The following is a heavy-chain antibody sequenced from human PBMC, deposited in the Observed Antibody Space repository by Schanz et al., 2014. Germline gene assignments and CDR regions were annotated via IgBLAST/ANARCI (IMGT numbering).Heavy chain of an antibody. CDR1: GGTFSSYA. CDR3: ASSGAGYSSSWDFDY. V-gene: IGHV1-69*02. CDR2: ITPVLGIA. J-gene: IGHJ4*02. D-gene: IGHD6-13*01. Sequence: QLQLVQSGAEVKKPGSSVKVSCKASGGTFSSYALSWVRQPPGQGLEWMGRITPVLGIANSAQKFQGRLSSAADKSARTAYIEKSSLRSEDTDVYYCASSGAGYSSSWDFDYWGQGTLVTVSS.